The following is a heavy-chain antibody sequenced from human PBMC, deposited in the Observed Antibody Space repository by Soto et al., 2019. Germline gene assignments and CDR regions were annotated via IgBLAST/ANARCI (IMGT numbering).Heavy chain of an antibody. V-gene: IGHV1-3*01. J-gene: IGHJ4*02. CDR3: XXRXXXXSXXXSFXX. CDR2: INAAIGNT. CDR1: GYTFTNYA. Sequence: QVQLVQSGAEVKKPGASVKVSCKASGYTFTNYAMHWVRQAPGQRLEWMGWINAAIGNTKYSQKFQGSVTITRDTSANTAYMEXXSLRXEXTXXYYXXXRXXXXSXXXSFXXWGQGTLVTVSS.